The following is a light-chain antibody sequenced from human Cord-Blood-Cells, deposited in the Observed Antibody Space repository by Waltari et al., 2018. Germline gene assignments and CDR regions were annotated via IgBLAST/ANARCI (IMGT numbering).Light chain of an antibody. CDR3: MQALQTPRT. Sequence: DIVMTQSPLSLPVTPGEPASIPCRSSQSLLHSNGYNYLDWYLQKPGQSPQLLIYLGSNRASGVPDRFSGSGSGTDFTLKISRVEAEDVGVYYYMQALQTPRTFGQGTKLEIK. CDR1: QSLLHSNGYNY. J-gene: IGKJ2*01. CDR2: LGS. V-gene: IGKV2-28*01.